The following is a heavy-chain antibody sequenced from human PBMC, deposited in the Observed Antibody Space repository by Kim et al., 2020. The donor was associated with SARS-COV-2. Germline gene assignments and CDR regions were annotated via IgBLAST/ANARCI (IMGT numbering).Heavy chain of an antibody. Sequence: SETLSLTCTVSGGSISSYYWSWIRQPPGKGLEWIGYIYYSGSTNYNPSLKSRVTISVDTSKNQFSLKLSSVTAADTAVYYCARAPRITMVRGVITWIEAFDIWGQGTMVTVSS. J-gene: IGHJ3*02. D-gene: IGHD3-10*01. CDR2: IYYSGST. V-gene: IGHV4-59*01. CDR3: ARAPRITMVRGVITWIEAFDI. CDR1: GGSISSYY.